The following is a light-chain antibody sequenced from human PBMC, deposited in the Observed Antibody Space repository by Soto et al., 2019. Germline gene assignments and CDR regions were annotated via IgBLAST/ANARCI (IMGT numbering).Light chain of an antibody. J-gene: IGKJ1*01. CDR1: QSVSNNY. CDR2: GAS. Sequence: EIVLTQSTGTLSLSPGERATLCCRASQSVSNNYLAWYQQKPGQAPRLLIYGASNRATGIPDRFSGSGSGTDFTLTISRLEPEDFAVYYCQQYGSSGTFGQGTKVDVK. V-gene: IGKV3-20*01. CDR3: QQYGSSGT.